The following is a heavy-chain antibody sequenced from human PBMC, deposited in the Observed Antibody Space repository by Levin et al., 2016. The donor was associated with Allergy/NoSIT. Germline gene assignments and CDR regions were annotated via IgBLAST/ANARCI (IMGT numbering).Heavy chain of an antibody. CDR3: ARAGDYYGSGSYYKSGS. CDR1: GFTFSDYY. J-gene: IGHJ5*02. D-gene: IGHD3-10*01. V-gene: IGHV3-11*05. Sequence: GESLKISCAASGFTFSDYYMSWIRQAPGKGLEWVSYISSSSSYTNYADSVKGRFTISRDNAKNSLYLQMNSLRAEDTAVYYCARAGDYYGSGSYYKSGSWGQGTLVTVSS. CDR2: ISSSSSYT.